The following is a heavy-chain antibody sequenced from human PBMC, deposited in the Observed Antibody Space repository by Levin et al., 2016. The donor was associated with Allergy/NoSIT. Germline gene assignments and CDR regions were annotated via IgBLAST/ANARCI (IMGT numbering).Heavy chain of an antibody. J-gene: IGHJ2*01. CDR1: GYSFTSYW. D-gene: IGHD3-22*01. Sequence: GGSLRLSCKGSGYSFTSYWISWVRQMPGKGLEWMGRIDPSDSYTKYSPSFQGHVTMSVDKSISTAYLQWSSLKASDTAMYYCARLGSDYYPHWYFDLWGRGTLVTVSS. V-gene: IGHV5-10-1*01. CDR2: IDPSDSYT. CDR3: ARLGSDYYPHWYFDL.